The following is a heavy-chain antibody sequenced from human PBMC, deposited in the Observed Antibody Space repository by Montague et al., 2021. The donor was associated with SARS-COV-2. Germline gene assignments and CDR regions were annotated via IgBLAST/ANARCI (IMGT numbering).Heavy chain of an antibody. J-gene: IGHJ3*01. CDR3: VKDMSEFDDLNAFDV. CDR1: GFSFDDYA. Sequence: SLRLSCAASGFSFDDYAMHWVRQAPGKGLEWVSLINSDGRTSHVTDSVEGRFIISRDNSRNTLYLQMKSLRTEDTALYFCVKDMSEFDDLNAFDVWGQGTQVTVSS. D-gene: IGHD3-10*01. CDR2: INSDGRTS. V-gene: IGHV3-43*02.